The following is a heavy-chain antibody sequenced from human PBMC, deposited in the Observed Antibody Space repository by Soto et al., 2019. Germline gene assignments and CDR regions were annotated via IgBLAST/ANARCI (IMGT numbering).Heavy chain of an antibody. Sequence: DVQLAESGGGMVQPGGSLRLSCVASGFTFSSYDMHWVRQAPGKGLEYVSSISSNGGTTYYGNSVKGRFTISRDNSKNTLYLLMGSLRAEDMAVYYCVRRVSGNYDYWGQGTLVTVSS. V-gene: IGHV3-64*01. CDR2: ISSNGGTT. J-gene: IGHJ4*02. CDR3: VRRVSGNYDY. D-gene: IGHD1-7*01. CDR1: GFTFSSYD.